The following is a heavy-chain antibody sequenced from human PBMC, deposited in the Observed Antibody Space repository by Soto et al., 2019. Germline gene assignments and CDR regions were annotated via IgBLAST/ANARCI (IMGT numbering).Heavy chain of an antibody. CDR1: GFTFSSLW. CDR2: IKEDGSVK. J-gene: IGHJ4*02. V-gene: IGHV3-7*05. CDR3: ASATRSPDF. Sequence: EVQLVESGGDLVQPGGSLRLSCAASGFTFSSLWMTWVRQAHGKGLECVANIKEDGSVKYYVDSVKGRFTISRDNAKNSLYLQMVGLRAEDTAVYYCASATRSPDFRGQGTLVTVSS.